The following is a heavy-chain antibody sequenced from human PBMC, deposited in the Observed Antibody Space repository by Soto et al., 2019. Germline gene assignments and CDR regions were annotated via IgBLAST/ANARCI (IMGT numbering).Heavy chain of an antibody. D-gene: IGHD3-3*01. CDR2: LYPGDSGT. CDR1: GYQFSDYW. Sequence: AGESLKISCQGSGYQFSDYWIGWVRQMPGKGLEWMGILYPGDSGTKYSPSFQGHVTFPVDTSISTAFLQWDSLQASDTAIYYCARQHYNFWSGSYTGSSYFDFWGRGTLVTVSS. J-gene: IGHJ2*01. CDR3: ARQHYNFWSGSYTGSSYFDF. V-gene: IGHV5-51*01.